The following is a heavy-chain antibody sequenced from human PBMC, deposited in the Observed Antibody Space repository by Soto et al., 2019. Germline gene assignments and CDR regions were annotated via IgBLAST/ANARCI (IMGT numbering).Heavy chain of an antibody. J-gene: IGHJ6*02. CDR3: ATVYYSGSGRRYYYGMDV. CDR1: GGSISSGDYY. Sequence: SETLSLTCTVSGGSISSGDYYWSWMRQPPGKGLEWIGYIYYSGSTNYNPSLKSRVTISVDTSKNQFSLKLSSVTAADTAVSYCATVYYSGSGRRYYYGMDVWRQRTTVTVSS. D-gene: IGHD3-10*01. CDR2: IYYSGST. V-gene: IGHV4-30-4*02.